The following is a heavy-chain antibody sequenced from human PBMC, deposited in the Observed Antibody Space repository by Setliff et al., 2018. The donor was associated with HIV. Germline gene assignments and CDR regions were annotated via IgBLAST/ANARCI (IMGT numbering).Heavy chain of an antibody. D-gene: IGHD5-12*01. J-gene: IGHJ3*02. V-gene: IGHV1-69*06. CDR2: IIPIFGTA. CDR3: ARGGYSGYILDAFDI. Sequence: SVKVSCKASGYTFSSYAISWVRQAPGQGLEWMGGIIPIFGTANYAQKFQGRVTMTADTSTSTVYMDLSSLRSGDTAVYFCARGGYSGYILDAFDIWGQGTLVTVSS. CDR1: GYTFSSYA.